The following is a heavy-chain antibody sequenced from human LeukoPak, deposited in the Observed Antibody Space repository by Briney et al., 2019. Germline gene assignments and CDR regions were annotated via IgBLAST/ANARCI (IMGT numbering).Heavy chain of an antibody. D-gene: IGHD3-16*01. CDR1: GFTFRDFY. CDR2: ISPSGSDI. CDR3: VRTARWGDY. J-gene: IGHJ4*02. V-gene: IGHV3-11*01. Sequence: GGSLRLSCAASGFTFRDFYMSWIRQAPGKGLEFVSYISPSGSDIISADSVKGRFTISRDNDENSVFLQMNNLRGEDTAVYYCVRTARWGDYWGQGTLVTVSS.